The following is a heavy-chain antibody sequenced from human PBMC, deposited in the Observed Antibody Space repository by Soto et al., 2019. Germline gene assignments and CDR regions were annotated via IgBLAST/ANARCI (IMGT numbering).Heavy chain of an antibody. V-gene: IGHV3-23*01. J-gene: IGHJ4*02. CDR1: GFTFTTYA. CDR2: ISGSGGNT. CDR3: AKDFGEPWLPDY. Sequence: EVQILESGGGLIQPGGSLRLSCAASGFTFTTYAMSWVRQAPGKGLEWVSAISGSGGNTYYADSVKGRFNISRDNSKNTVHLQMNSLRVDDTAVYYCAKDFGEPWLPDYWGQGTLVTVSS. D-gene: IGHD3-10*01.